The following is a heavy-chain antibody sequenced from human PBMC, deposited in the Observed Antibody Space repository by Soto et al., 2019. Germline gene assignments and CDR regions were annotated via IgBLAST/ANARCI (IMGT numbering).Heavy chain of an antibody. CDR1: GFTFSSSG. CDR2: ISYDGSIK. V-gene: IGHV3-30*18. Sequence: GGSLRLSCAASGFTFSSSGMHWVRQAPGKGLEWVAVISYDGSIKYYADSVRGRFTISRDNSKNTLYLQMNSLRVEDTAVFYCAKEAAATGGIGACDIWGQGTMGTVS. CDR3: AKEAAATGGIGACDI. D-gene: IGHD1-26*01. J-gene: IGHJ3*02.